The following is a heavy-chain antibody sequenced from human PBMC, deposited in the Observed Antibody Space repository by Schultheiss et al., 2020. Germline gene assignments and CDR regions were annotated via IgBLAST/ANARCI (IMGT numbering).Heavy chain of an antibody. V-gene: IGHV3-30-3*01. CDR3: ARDHMAAAGHWYFDL. D-gene: IGHD6-13*01. CDR2: ISYDGSNK. J-gene: IGHJ2*01. Sequence: GGSLRLSCAASGFSFSSFAMHWVRQAPGKGLEWVALISYDGSNKYYADSVKGRFTISRDNSKNTLYLQMNSLRAEDTAVYYCARDHMAAAGHWYFDLWGRGTLVTVSS. CDR1: GFSFSSFA.